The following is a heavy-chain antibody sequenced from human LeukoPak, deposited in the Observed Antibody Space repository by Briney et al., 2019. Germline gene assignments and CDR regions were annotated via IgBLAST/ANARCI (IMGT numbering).Heavy chain of an antibody. J-gene: IGHJ3*02. V-gene: IGHV4-59*04. D-gene: IGHD5-18*01. CDR3: ASHVDTAMVGAFDI. CDR1: GGSISSYY. Sequence: SETLSLTCTVSGGSISSYYWSWIRQPPGKGLEWIGYIYYSGSTYYNPSLKSRVTISVDTSKNQFSLKLSSVTAADTAVYYCASHVDTAMVGAFDIWGQGTMVTVSS. CDR2: IYYSGST.